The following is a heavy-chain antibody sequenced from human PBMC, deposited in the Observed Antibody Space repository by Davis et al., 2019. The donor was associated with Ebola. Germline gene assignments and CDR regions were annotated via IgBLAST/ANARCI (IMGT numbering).Heavy chain of an antibody. CDR3: ATANDYDSSGYYPASLDS. J-gene: IGHJ4*02. V-gene: IGHV4-31*03. CDR1: GVSITSGRYY. Sequence: PSETLSLTCTVSGVSITSGRYYWSWIRQPPGKALEWSGYIYYSGTSYYSPSLKSRMNISWDKAKNQFSLKVTAVTAADTAVYYCATANDYDSSGYYPASLDSWGQGTLVTVSS. D-gene: IGHD3-22*01. CDR2: IYYSGTS.